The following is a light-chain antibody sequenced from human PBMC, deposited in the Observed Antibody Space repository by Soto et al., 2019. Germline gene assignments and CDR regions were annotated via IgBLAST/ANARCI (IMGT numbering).Light chain of an antibody. V-gene: IGLV2-8*01. CDR2: EVS. CDR3: TSYVGSDIWV. Sequence: QSVLTKPPSASGSPGQSVTISCTGTSSDVGAYKYVSWYQQYPGKAPKLMIYEVSKRPSGVPDRFSGSKSGNTASLTVSGLQAEDEAEYYCTSYVGSDIWVFGGGTKLTVL. CDR1: SSDVGAYKY. J-gene: IGLJ3*02.